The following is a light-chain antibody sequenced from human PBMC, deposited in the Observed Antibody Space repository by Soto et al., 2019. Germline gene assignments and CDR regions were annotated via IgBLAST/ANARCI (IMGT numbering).Light chain of an antibody. Sequence: EIVLTQSPATLSLSPGETATLSCRASHSVGSYLAWYQQKPGQAPRLLIYDASTRATGIPARYIGSGSGTAFALTVTSRDREEFVVYYGEQRTNSPPFTCGGSTRVEIK. CDR2: DAS. CDR3: EQRTNSPPFT. V-gene: IGKV3-11*01. J-gene: IGKJ4*01. CDR1: HSVGSY.